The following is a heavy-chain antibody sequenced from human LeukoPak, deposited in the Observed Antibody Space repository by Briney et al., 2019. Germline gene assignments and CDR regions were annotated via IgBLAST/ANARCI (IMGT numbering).Heavy chain of an antibody. J-gene: IGHJ4*02. V-gene: IGHV3-23*01. Sequence: QPGWCLRLSCAASGFPFSSCAMCGGRLAPGKGLGWVSAISSSGGSTYYEVSVKGRFTIARYNTKNTLYLQMNSLRAEDTAEYYCAKDRDFWSGYSYWGQGTLVTVSS. CDR3: AKDRDFWSGYSY. CDR2: ISSSGGST. D-gene: IGHD3-3*01. CDR1: GFPFSSCA.